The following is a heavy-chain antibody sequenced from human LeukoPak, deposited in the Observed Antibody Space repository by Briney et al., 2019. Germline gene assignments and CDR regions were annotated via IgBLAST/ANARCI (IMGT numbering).Heavy chain of an antibody. Sequence: GGSLRLSCAASGFTLDDYGMSWVRQAPGKGLKWVSGINWNGGSTGYADSVKGRFTISRDNAKNSLYLQMNSLRAEDTALYYCARLGVGATRDAFDIWGQGTMVTVSS. CDR3: ARLGVGATRDAFDI. J-gene: IGHJ3*02. CDR1: GFTLDDYG. D-gene: IGHD1-26*01. V-gene: IGHV3-20*04. CDR2: INWNGGST.